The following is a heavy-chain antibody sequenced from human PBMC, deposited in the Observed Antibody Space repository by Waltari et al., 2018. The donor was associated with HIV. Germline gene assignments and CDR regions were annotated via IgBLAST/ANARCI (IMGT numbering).Heavy chain of an antibody. D-gene: IGHD3-9*01. Sequence: QLQLQESGPGLVKPSETLSLTCTVSGGSISSSSYYWGWIRQPPGKGLEWIGSIYYSGSTYYNPSLKSRVTISVDTSKNQFSLKLSSVTAADTAVYYCARHSNYDILTGFDYWGQGTLVTVSS. CDR3: ARHSNYDILTGFDY. V-gene: IGHV4-39*01. J-gene: IGHJ4*02. CDR2: IYYSGST. CDR1: GGSISSSSYY.